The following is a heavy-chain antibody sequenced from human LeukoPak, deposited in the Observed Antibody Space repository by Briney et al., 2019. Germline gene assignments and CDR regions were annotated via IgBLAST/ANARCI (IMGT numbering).Heavy chain of an antibody. CDR1: GFTFRNYG. D-gene: IGHD3-9*01. Sequence: GGSLRLSCAASGFTFRNYGMHWVRQAPGKGLDWVAVISYDGSNKYYADSVKGRFTISRDNSKNTLYVQMNSLRAEDTAVYYCAKVRYFGPSAFDIWGQGTMVTVSS. CDR2: ISYDGSNK. V-gene: IGHV3-30*18. J-gene: IGHJ3*02. CDR3: AKVRYFGPSAFDI.